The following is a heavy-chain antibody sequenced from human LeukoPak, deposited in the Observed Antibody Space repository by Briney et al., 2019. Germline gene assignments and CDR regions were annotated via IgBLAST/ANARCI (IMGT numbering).Heavy chain of an antibody. V-gene: IGHV5-51*01. J-gene: IGHJ4*02. CDR2: IYPGDSDT. D-gene: IGHD6-13*01. CDR1: GSCITSYW. CDR3: ARQGIAAAINY. Sequence: GASLKISYEGAGSCITSYWIGWVRPLPGKGLEWMGIIYPGDSDTRYSPSFQGPVTISAAKTTSTAYLQWISPKASDTDMYYCARQGIAAAINYWGQGTLVTVSS.